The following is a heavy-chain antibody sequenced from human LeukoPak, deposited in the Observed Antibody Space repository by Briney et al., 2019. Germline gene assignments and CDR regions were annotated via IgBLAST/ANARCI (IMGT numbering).Heavy chain of an antibody. D-gene: IGHD2/OR15-2a*01. J-gene: IGHJ3*02. V-gene: IGHV1-2*02. CDR3: ARVRLYAHDAFDI. CDR2: INPNSGGT. Sequence: ASVKVSCKASGYTFTGYYMHWVRQAPGQGLEWMGWINPNSGGTSYAQKFQGRVTMTRDTSISTAYMELSRLRSDDTAVYYCARVRLYAHDAFDIWGQGTMVTVSS. CDR1: GYTFTGYY.